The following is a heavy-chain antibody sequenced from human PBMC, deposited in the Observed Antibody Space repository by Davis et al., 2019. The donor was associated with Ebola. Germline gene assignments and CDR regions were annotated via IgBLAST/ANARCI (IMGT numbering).Heavy chain of an antibody. CDR3: ARASNDFWSGYYYFDY. CDR1: GGTFSSYA. J-gene: IGHJ4*02. D-gene: IGHD3-3*01. CDR2: IIPIFGTA. V-gene: IGHV1-69*05. Sequence: AASVKVSCKASGGTFSSYAISWVRQAPGQGLEWMGGIIPIFGTANYAQKFQGRVTITRDTSASTAYMELSSLRSEDTAVYYCARASNDFWSGYYYFDYWGQGTLVTVSS.